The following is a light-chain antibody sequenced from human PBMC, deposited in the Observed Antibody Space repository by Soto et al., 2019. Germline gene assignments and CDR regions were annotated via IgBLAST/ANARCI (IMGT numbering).Light chain of an antibody. CDR1: ETVSGNY. V-gene: IGKV3-20*01. Sequence: PGERGRLSCRASETVSGNYVAWYQQKPGQTPRLLIYGASSRATDIPDRFSGSGSGTDFTLTITRLEPEDFAVYHCQQYGDSPLTCGGGTKVDI. CDR3: QQYGDSPLT. CDR2: GAS. J-gene: IGKJ4*01.